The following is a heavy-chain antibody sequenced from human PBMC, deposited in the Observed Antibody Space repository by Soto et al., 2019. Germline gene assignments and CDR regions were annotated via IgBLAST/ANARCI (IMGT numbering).Heavy chain of an antibody. Sequence: QVQLVQSGAEVKKPGASVKVSCKASGYTFTSYGISWVRQAPGQGLEWMGWISACNGNTNYAQKLQGRVTMTKDTSTSKAYMDVRRLRYDDTDVYYYGRVRIAAAGRPSWFDPWGQGTLVTVSS. CDR2: ISACNGNT. CDR1: GYTFTSYG. D-gene: IGHD6-13*01. J-gene: IGHJ5*02. CDR3: GRVRIAAAGRPSWFDP. V-gene: IGHV1-18*01.